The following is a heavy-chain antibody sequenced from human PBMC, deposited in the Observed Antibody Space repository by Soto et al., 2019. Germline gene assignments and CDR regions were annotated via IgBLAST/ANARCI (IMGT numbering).Heavy chain of an antibody. CDR2: IYPGDSDT. J-gene: IGHJ6*03. Sequence: GESLKISCKGAGYSFTSYWIGWVRQIPWKGLEWMGSIYPGDSDTRYSPSFQGQVTISADKSISTAYLQWSSLTASDTAMYYCDRHDSAQDSAAHYYPHSMDVCGKGTTVIVSS. CDR1: GYSFTSYW. D-gene: IGHD3-10*01. V-gene: IGHV5-51*01. CDR3: DRHDSAQDSAAHYYPHSMDV.